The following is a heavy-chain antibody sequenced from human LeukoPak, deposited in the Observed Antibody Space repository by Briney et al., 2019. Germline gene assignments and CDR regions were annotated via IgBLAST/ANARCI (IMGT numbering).Heavy chain of an antibody. CDR1: GGTFTSYA. Sequence: SVKVSCKASGGTFTSYAISWVRLAPGQGLEWMGGIIPIFGTANYAQKFQGRVTITTDESTSTAYMALSSLRSEDTAVYYRARGGNDILTGYLYYFDYWGQGTLVTVSS. J-gene: IGHJ4*02. D-gene: IGHD3-9*01. CDR3: ARGGNDILTGYLYYFDY. CDR2: IIPIFGTA. V-gene: IGHV1-69*05.